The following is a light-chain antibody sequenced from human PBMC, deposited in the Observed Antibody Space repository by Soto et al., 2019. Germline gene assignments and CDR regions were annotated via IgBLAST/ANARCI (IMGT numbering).Light chain of an antibody. CDR1: TGAVTSDYS. Sequence: QAVVTQEPSLTVSPGGTVTLTCASSTGAVTSDYSPNWFQQKPGQVPRPLIHTTTNKHAWTPARFSGSLLGGKAALTLSGVQPEDEAEYYCLLYYGGAYVFGTGTKVTVL. CDR2: TTT. J-gene: IGLJ1*01. CDR3: LLYYGGAYV. V-gene: IGLV7-43*01.